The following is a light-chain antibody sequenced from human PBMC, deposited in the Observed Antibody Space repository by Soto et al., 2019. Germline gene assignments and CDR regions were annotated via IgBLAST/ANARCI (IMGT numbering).Light chain of an antibody. J-gene: IGKJ4*01. Sequence: EIVLTQSPTTLSLSPGERATLSCRASQSVSSYFAWYQQKPGQAPRLLIYDASTRAAGIPARFSGSGSGTDFTLANRGLDPESFAVYYCQQRSDWPRTFDGGTKVEIK. CDR3: QQRSDWPRT. V-gene: IGKV3-11*01. CDR2: DAS. CDR1: QSVSSY.